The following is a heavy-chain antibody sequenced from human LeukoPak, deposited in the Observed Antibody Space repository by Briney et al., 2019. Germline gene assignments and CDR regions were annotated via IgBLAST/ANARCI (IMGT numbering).Heavy chain of an antibody. D-gene: IGHD6-19*01. CDR1: GFIFSTYA. V-gene: IGHV3-23*01. Sequence: GGSLRLSCAASGFIFSTYAMSWVRQAAGKGLEWVSGISGSAFATYYPDSVKGRFSVSRDNSKNTLYLQLNSLRAEDTAVYYCAKLGEAVAVEPFFDFWGQGALVTVSS. CDR3: AKLGEAVAVEPFFDF. J-gene: IGHJ4*02. CDR2: ISGSAFAT.